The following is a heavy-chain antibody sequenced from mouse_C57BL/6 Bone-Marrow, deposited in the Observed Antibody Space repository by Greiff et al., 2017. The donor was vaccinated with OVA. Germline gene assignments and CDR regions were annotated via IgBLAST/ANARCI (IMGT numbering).Heavy chain of an antibody. CDR1: GYAFTNYL. CDR3: ARPHYYGSSYEGYFDY. V-gene: IGHV1-54*01. D-gene: IGHD1-1*01. J-gene: IGHJ2*01. Sequence: QVQLQQSGAELVRPGTSVKVSCKASGYAFTNYLIEWVKQRPGQGLEWIGVINTGSGGTQYNEKFKGKATLTADKSSSTAYMQHSSLTSEDSAVYFCARPHYYGSSYEGYFDYWGQGTTLTVSS. CDR2: INTGSGGT.